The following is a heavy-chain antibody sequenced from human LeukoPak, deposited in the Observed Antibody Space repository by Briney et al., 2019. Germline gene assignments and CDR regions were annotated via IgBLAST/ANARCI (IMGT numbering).Heavy chain of an antibody. CDR3: ARADYYYYGMDV. CDR2: INAGNGNT. CDR1: GYTFTSYA. V-gene: IGHV1-3*01. Sequence: ASVKVSCKASGYTFTSYAMHWVRQAPGQRLEWMGWINAGNGNTKYSQKFQGRVTITRDTSASTAYMELSSLRSEDTAVYYCARADYYYYGMDVWGQGTTATVSS. J-gene: IGHJ6*02.